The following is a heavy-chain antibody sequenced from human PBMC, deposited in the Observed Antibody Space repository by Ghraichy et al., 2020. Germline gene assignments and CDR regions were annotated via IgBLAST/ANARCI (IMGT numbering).Heavy chain of an antibody. CDR3: AREGSSRTFEY. D-gene: IGHD2-2*01. Sequence: SETLSLTCSVSGGFISTYYWSWIRQPPGKGLEWIGYIYNSGRTNYNPSLKSRVTISVDTSKNQFSLKLSSVNAADTAVYYCAREGSSRTFEYWGQGTLVTVSS. V-gene: IGHV4-59*01. CDR1: GGFISTYY. CDR2: IYNSGRT. J-gene: IGHJ4*02.